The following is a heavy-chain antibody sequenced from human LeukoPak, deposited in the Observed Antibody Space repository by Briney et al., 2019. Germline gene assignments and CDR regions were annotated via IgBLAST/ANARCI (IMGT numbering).Heavy chain of an antibody. CDR2: INPNSGGT. CDR1: GYTFTGYY. CDR3: ARDSGSSAWFDP. D-gene: IGHD1-26*01. J-gene: IGHJ5*02. Sequence: ASVKVSCKASGYTFTGYYIHWVRQAPRQGLEWMGWINPNSGGTNYAQKLQGRVTMTTDTSTSTAYMELRSLRSDDTAVYYCARDSGSSAWFDPWGQGTLVTVSS. V-gene: IGHV1-2*02.